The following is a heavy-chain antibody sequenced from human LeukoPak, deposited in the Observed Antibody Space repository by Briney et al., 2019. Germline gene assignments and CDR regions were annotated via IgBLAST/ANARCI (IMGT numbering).Heavy chain of an antibody. J-gene: IGHJ4*02. CDR1: GGSFSGYY. CDR3: ARGRRGYYY. CDR2: INHSGST. Sequence: PSETLSLTCAVYGGSFSGYYWCWIRQPPGKGLEWIGEINHSGSTNYNPSLKSRVTISVDTSKNQFSLKLSSVTAADTAVYYCARGRRGYYYWGQGTLVTVSS. V-gene: IGHV4-34*01. D-gene: IGHD3-22*01.